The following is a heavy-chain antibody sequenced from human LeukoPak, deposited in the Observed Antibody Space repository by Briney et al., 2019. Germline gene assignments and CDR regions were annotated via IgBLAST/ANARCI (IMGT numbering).Heavy chain of an antibody. CDR2: IYSSGGT. V-gene: IGHV4-39*01. D-gene: IGHD6-13*01. Sequence: SETLSLTCSVSGGSIVRSSYYWGWTRQPPGKGLEWSGSIYSSGGTYSNPSLNSRVTISVDTSRNQFSLKLGSVTAADTAVYYCARHGSIATGAFTYWGQGTLVTVSS. CDR1: GGSIVRSSYY. CDR3: ARHGSIATGAFTY. J-gene: IGHJ4*02.